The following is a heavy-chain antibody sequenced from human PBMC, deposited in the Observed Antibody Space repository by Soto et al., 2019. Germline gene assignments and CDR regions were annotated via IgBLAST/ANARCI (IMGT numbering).Heavy chain of an antibody. Sequence: ASGKVSCKASGFTFTSSAVQWVRQARGQRLEWIGWIVVGSGNTNYAQKFQERVTITRDMSTSTAYMELSSLRSEDTAVYYCAAVGFGYSYGSSWGQGTLVTVSS. CDR1: GFTFTSSA. D-gene: IGHD5-18*01. CDR2: IVVGSGNT. CDR3: AAVGFGYSYGSS. J-gene: IGHJ5*02. V-gene: IGHV1-58*01.